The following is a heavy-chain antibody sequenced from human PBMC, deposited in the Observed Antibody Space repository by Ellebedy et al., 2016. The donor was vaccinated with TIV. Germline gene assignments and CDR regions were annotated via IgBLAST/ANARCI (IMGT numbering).Heavy chain of an antibody. CDR1: GYTFTSYD. J-gene: IGHJ6*03. Sequence: ASVKVSCXASGYTFTSYDINWVRQATGQGLEWMGWMNPNSGNTGYAQKFQGRVTMTRNTSISTAYMELSSLRSEDTAVYYCARVRALRGRIAARSNYYYYMDVWGKGTTVTVSS. CDR3: ARVRALRGRIAARSNYYYYMDV. CDR2: MNPNSGNT. D-gene: IGHD6-6*01. V-gene: IGHV1-8*01.